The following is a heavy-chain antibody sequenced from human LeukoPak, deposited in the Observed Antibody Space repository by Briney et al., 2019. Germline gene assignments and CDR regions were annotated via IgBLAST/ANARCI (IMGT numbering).Heavy chain of an antibody. D-gene: IGHD6-13*01. CDR1: GFTFSSYS. CDR3: AREAAAGNLNWFDP. J-gene: IGHJ5*02. CDR2: ISSSSSTR. V-gene: IGHV3-48*01. Sequence: GGSLRLSYAASGFTFSSYSMNWVRQAPGKGLEWVSYISSSSSTRYYADSVKGRFTISRDNAKNSLYLQMNSLRGDDTAVYYCAREAAAGNLNWFDPWGQGTLVTVSS.